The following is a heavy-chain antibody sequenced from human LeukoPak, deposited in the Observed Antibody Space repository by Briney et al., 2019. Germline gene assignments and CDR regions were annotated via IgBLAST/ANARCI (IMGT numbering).Heavy chain of an antibody. V-gene: IGHV3-48*01. J-gene: IGHJ6*03. CDR1: GFSFSTYA. CDR3: ARSGTRFYYYMDV. CDR2: ISSRSRTI. Sequence: GGSLRLSCVASGFSFSTYAMNWVRQAPGKGLEWLSYISSRSRTIYYADSVKGRFTISRDNAKNSLYLQMNSLRAEDTAVYYCARSGTRFYYYMDVWGKGTTVTVSS. D-gene: IGHD2-15*01.